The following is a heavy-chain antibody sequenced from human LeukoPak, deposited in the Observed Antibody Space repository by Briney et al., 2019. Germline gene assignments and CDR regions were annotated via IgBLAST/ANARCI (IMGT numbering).Heavy chain of an antibody. CDR1: GGSISSYY. D-gene: IGHD2-21*01. CDR3: ASSLVKGTFDI. J-gene: IGHJ3*02. V-gene: IGHV4-59*01. Sequence: PSETLSLTCTVSGGSISSYYWSWIRQPPGKGLEWIGYIYYSGSTNYNPSLKSRVTISVDTSKSQFSLKLSSVTAADTAVYYCASSLVKGTFDIWGQGTMVTVSS. CDR2: IYYSGST.